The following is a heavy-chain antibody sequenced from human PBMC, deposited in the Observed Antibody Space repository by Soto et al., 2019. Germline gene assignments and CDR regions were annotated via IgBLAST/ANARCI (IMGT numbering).Heavy chain of an antibody. CDR2: VSKSDYT. CDR3: TREDSIIIPAVADF. V-gene: IGHV3-21*01. J-gene: IGHJ4*02. Sequence: PGGSLRLSCAVSGFTFTNYGINWVRQAPGKGLEWVSSVSKSDYTYYSDSVKGRFTISRDNAKNSVSLEMNNLRADDTAVYYCTREDSIIIPAVADFWGQGTLVTVSS. D-gene: IGHD6-19*01. CDR1: GFTFTNYG.